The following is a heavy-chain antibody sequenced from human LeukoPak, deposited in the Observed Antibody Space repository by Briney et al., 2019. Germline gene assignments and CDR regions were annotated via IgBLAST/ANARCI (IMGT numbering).Heavy chain of an antibody. CDR2: ISWNSGSI. D-gene: IGHD3-10*01. J-gene: IGHJ2*01. Sequence: GGSLRLYCAASGFTFDDYAMHWVRQAPGKGLEWVSGISWNSGSIGYADSVKGRFTISRDNAKNSLYLQMNSLRAEDTALYYCAKGYSGFPLWYFDLWGRGTLVTVSS. CDR1: GFTFDDYA. V-gene: IGHV3-9*01. CDR3: AKGYSGFPLWYFDL.